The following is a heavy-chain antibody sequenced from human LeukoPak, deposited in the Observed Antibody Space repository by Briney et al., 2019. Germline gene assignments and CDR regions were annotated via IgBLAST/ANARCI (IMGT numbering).Heavy chain of an antibody. CDR1: GYTFTSYY. CDR2: INPSGGST. D-gene: IGHD3-22*01. CDR3: ARDRYYDSSPPRY. J-gene: IGHJ4*02. V-gene: IGHV1-46*01. Sequence: ASVKVSCKASGYTFTSYYMHWVRQAPGQGLEWMGIINPSGGSTSYAQKLQGRVTMTTDTSTSTAYMELRSLRSDDTAVYYCARDRYYDSSPPRYWGQGTLVTVSS.